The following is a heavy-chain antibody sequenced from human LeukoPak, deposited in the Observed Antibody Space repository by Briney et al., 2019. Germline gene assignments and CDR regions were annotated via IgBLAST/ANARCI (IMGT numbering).Heavy chain of an antibody. J-gene: IGHJ4*02. CDR2: INHSGST. Sequence: SETLSLTCAVYGGSFSGYYWSWIRQPPGKGLEWIGEINHSGSTNYNPSLKSRVTISVDTSKNQFSLKLSSVTAADTAVYYCARETDYFDYWGQGTLSPSPQ. CDR3: ARETDYFDY. V-gene: IGHV4-34*01. CDR1: GGSFSGYY.